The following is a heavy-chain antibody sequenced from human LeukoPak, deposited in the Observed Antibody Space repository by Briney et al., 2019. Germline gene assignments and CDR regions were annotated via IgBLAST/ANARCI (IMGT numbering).Heavy chain of an antibody. CDR1: GGSISSYY. CDR2: IYYSGST. J-gene: IGHJ4*02. Sequence: PSETLSLTCTVSGGSISSYYWSWIRQPPGKGLEGIGYIYYSGSTNYNPSLKSRVPISVDTSKKQFSLKLSSVTAADTAVYYCARDLGFVDDSSGEFDYWGQGTLLTVSS. V-gene: IGHV4-59*01. CDR3: ARDLGFVDDSSGEFDY. D-gene: IGHD3-22*01.